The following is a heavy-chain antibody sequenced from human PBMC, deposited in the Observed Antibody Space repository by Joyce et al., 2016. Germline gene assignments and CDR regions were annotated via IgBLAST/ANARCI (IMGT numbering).Heavy chain of an antibody. CDR3: TTDQARWGFDY. D-gene: IGHD3-16*01. J-gene: IGHJ4*02. CDR1: GITFSNAW. CDR2: MKSKTDGGTT. Sequence: EVQLVESGGGLVKPGGSLRLSCAASGITFSNAWMSWVRQAPGKGLEWVGRMKSKTDGGTTDYAAPVKGRCTISRDDSKNTLYLQMNSLKSEDTAVYYCTTDQARWGFDYWGQGTLVTVSS. V-gene: IGHV3-15*01.